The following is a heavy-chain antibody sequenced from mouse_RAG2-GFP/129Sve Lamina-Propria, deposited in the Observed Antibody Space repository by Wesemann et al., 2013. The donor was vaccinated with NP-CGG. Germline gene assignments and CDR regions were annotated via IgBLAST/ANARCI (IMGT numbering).Heavy chain of an antibody. CDR3: ARSAYYSNYEDYFDY. J-gene: IGHJ2*01. D-gene: IGHD2-5*01. CDR1: GYAFSSYW. V-gene: IGHV1-80*01. CDR2: IYPGDGDT. Sequence: QVQLQQSGAELVKPGASVKISCKASGYAFSSYWMNWVKQRPGKGLEWIGQIYPGDGDTNYNGKFKGKATLTADKSSSTAYMQLSSLTSEDSAVYFCARSAYYSNYEDYFDYWGQGTTLTVSS.